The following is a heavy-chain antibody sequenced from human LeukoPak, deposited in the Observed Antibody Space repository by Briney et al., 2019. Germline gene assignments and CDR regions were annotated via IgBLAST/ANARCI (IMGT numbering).Heavy chain of an antibody. J-gene: IGHJ4*02. CDR1: GFTFSSYE. CDR3: ARAMTS. D-gene: IGHD4-11*01. CDR2: ISSSGTII. V-gene: IGHV3-48*03. Sequence: GGSLRLSCTASGFTFSSYEMNWVRQAPGKGLEWVSHISSSGTIIHYADSVKGRFTISRDNAKNSLYLQMNSLRAEDTAVYYCARAMTSWGQGTLVTVSS.